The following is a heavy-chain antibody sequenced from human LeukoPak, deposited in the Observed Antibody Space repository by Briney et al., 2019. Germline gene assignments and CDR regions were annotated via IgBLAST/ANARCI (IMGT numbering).Heavy chain of an antibody. J-gene: IGHJ6*02. CDR3: ARHNRAVAGNYYYYGMDV. Sequence: PSETLSLTCTVSGGSISSSSYYWGWLRQPPGTGLEWIGSIYYSGSTYYNPSLKSRVTISVDTSKNQFSLKLSSVTAADTAVYYCARHNRAVAGNYYYYGMDVWGQGTTVTVSS. V-gene: IGHV4-39*01. D-gene: IGHD6-19*01. CDR1: GGSISSSSYY. CDR2: IYYSGST.